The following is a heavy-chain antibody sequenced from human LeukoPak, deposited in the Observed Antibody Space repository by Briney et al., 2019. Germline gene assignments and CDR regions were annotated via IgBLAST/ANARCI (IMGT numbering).Heavy chain of an antibody. CDR2: ISYDGSNK. J-gene: IGHJ4*02. CDR3: AKERNDYVWGSYRQGYYFDY. Sequence: PGRSLRLSCAASGFTFSSYGMHWVRQAPGKGLEWVAVISYDGSNKYYADSVKGRFTISRDNSKNTLYLQMNSLRAEDTAVYYCAKERNDYVWGSYRQGYYFDYWGQGTLVTVSS. CDR1: GFTFSSYG. V-gene: IGHV3-30*18. D-gene: IGHD3-16*02.